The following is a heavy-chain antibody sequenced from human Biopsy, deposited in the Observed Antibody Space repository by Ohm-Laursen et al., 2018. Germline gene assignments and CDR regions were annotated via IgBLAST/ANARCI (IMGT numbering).Heavy chain of an antibody. J-gene: IGHJ4*02. D-gene: IGHD2-15*01. CDR1: GKTFSDYQ. V-gene: IGHV4-34*08. CDR3: GNEVHGRDY. CDR2: INQAGTT. Sequence: GTLSLTCSVFGKTFSDYQWSWIRQPPGKGLEWIGQINQAGTTNYNPSLKSRVSISADASKYEFSLRLTSVTAADTAVYLCGNEVHGRDYWGLGAQVAVSS.